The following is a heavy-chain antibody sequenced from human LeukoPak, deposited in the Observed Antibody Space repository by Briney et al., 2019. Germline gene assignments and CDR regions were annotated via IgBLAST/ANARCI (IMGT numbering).Heavy chain of an antibody. Sequence: GASLRLSCAASGFTFSSYAMSWVRQAPGKGLEWVSTISVSDDSTYYADSVKGRFTISRDNSKSTLYLQMNSPRAEDTAVYYCAKPRYCSSTSCYWYFDLWGRGTLVAVSS. CDR1: GFTFSSYA. D-gene: IGHD2-2*01. CDR3: AKPRYCSSTSCYWYFDL. CDR2: ISVSDDST. J-gene: IGHJ2*01. V-gene: IGHV3-23*01.